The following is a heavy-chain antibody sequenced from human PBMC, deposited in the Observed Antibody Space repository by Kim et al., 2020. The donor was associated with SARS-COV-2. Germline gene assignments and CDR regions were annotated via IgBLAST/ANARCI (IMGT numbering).Heavy chain of an antibody. CDR1: GGSISSYY. V-gene: IGHV4-59*01. CDR2: IYYSGST. D-gene: IGHD3-3*01. Sequence: SETLSLTCTVSGGSISSYYWSWIRQPPGKGLEWIGYIYYSGSTNYNPSLKSRVTISVDTSKNQFSLKLSSVTAADTAVYYCARAYDFWNGFDPWGQGTLVTVSS. CDR3: ARAYDFWNGFDP. J-gene: IGHJ5*02.